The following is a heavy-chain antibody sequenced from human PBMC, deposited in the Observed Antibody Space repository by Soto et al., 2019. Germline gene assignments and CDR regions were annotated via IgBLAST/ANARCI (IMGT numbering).Heavy chain of an antibody. CDR2: INPDGSRT. D-gene: IGHD3-16*01. J-gene: IGHJ5*02. V-gene: IGHV3-74*01. Sequence: EVQLVESGGGLVPPGGSLRLSCAASGFIFSSYWMHWVRQAPGKGLAWVSRINPDGSRTTYADSVTGRFTISRDNATTTVFLQMNSLRAEDTAVYYCARVKLGSYDWCDPWGQGILVTVSS. CDR3: ARVKLGSYDWCDP. CDR1: GFIFSSYW.